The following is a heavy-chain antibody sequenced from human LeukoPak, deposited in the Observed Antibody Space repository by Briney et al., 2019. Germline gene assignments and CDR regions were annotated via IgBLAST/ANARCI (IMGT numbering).Heavy chain of an antibody. CDR2: IIPIFGTT. CDR1: GGTFSSHA. D-gene: IGHD5-12*01. J-gene: IGHJ4*02. Sequence: SVKVSCKASGGTFSSHAISWVRQGPGQGLEWVGGIIPIFGTTNYAQKFQGRVTITTDESTSTGYMELRSLRSDDTAVYYCARGDSGYDYGFDNWGQGTLVTVSS. CDR3: ARGDSGYDYGFDN. V-gene: IGHV1-69*05.